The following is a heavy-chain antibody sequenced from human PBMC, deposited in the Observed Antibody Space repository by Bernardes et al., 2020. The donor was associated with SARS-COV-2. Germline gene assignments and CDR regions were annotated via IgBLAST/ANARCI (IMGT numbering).Heavy chain of an antibody. Sequence: SETLSLTRAVSGASISSNNYYWAWIRQSPGKGLEWIGTIYYTKTIYYNPSLKSRVTISVDTSKNQLSLKLNSVTTADTAVYYCARYCTSPTCLIPEYYGMDVWGQGTTVTVSS. V-gene: IGHV4-39*07. CDR2: IYYTKTI. J-gene: IGHJ6*02. CDR3: ARYCTSPTCLIPEYYGMDV. D-gene: IGHD2-2*01. CDR1: GASISSNNYY.